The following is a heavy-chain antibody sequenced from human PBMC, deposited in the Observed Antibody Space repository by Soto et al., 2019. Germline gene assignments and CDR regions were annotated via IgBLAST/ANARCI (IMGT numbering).Heavy chain of an antibody. V-gene: IGHV1-18*01. Sequence: ASVRVSCKASGYTFTNHGVTWVRQAPGQGIEWMGWISAHPGKTNYAQKFQARVNMTTDTSTSTAYMELRSLTSGDTGVYYCARAGYDTMLGAHPYGMDLWGQGTTVTVSS. J-gene: IGHJ6*02. CDR1: GYTFTNHG. CDR3: ARAGYDTMLGAHPYGMDL. CDR2: ISAHPGKT. D-gene: IGHD3-10*02.